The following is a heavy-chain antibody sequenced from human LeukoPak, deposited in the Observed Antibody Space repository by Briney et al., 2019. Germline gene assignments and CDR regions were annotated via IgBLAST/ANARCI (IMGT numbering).Heavy chain of an antibody. V-gene: IGHV3-30*18. D-gene: IGHD6-13*01. CDR1: GFTSNYCG. J-gene: IGHJ4*02. CDR3: AKDRETTASGTFDF. CDR2: ISDDGRNK. Sequence: GGSLISSCAAPGFTSNYCGRHFRRQAPGKGLKRVGVISDDGRNKNYADSVKGRFTISRDSSNNTLYLQMNSLRAEDTGVYFCAKDRETTASGTFDFRGQGTLVTVSS.